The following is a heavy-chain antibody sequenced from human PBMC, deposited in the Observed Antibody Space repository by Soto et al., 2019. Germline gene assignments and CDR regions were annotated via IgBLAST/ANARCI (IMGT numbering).Heavy chain of an antibody. CDR3: ARKTLRTSGWYLDS. Sequence: QVQLQESGPGLVKPSETLSLTCTVSGGSVSSGGYDWSWIRQPPVKGLDWIGHISDSGSTHYTPSLTRRVTRSLDTSKNQFSLNLGSVATAETAIYSWARKTLRTSGWYLDSWCQGTLVTVAS. CDR1: GGSVSSGGYD. J-gene: IGHJ4*02. CDR2: ISDSGST. V-gene: IGHV4-61*08. D-gene: IGHD6-19*01.